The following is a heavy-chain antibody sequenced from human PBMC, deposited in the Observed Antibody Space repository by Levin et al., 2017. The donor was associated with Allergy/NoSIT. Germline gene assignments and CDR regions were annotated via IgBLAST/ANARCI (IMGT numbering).Heavy chain of an antibody. CDR1: GGALNNHA. J-gene: IGHJ4*02. Sequence: ASVKVSCKASGGALNNHAFSWVRQAPGQGLEWMGGTVPIFRSANYAQKFHGRVTIDADKSTNTSYLELRSLTSEDTAVYYCATIPRDDFWRGSFDYWGQGTLVTVSS. CDR2: TVPIFRSA. CDR3: ATIPRDDFWRGSFDY. D-gene: IGHD3-3*01. V-gene: IGHV1-69*06.